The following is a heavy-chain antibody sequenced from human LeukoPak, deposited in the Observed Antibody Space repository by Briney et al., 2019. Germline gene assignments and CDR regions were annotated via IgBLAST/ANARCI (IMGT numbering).Heavy chain of an antibody. D-gene: IGHD2-2*01. CDR3: AKDQDIVVVPAAKKGGVYFDY. CDR1: GFAFNTYA. CDR2: ISFSVANT. V-gene: IGHV3-23*01. Sequence: GGSLRLSCAASGFAFNTYAMSWVRQAPGKGLEWVSTISFSVANTYSADPVKGRFTISRDNSKNTLYLQMNSLRAEDTAVYYCAKDQDIVVVPAAKKGGVYFDYWGQGTLVTVSS. J-gene: IGHJ4*02.